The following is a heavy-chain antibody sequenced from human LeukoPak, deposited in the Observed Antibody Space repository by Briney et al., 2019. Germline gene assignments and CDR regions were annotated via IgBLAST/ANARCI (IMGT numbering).Heavy chain of an antibody. J-gene: IGHJ6*04. D-gene: IGHD5-12*01. CDR2: ISYDGNNK. CDR1: GFTFSSYS. Sequence: GGSLRLPCAASGFTFSSYSMNWVRQAPGKGLEWVAVISYDGNNKYYADSVKGRFTISRDSSKNTLSLQMNSLRAEDTAVYYCARERVDSGNDPSGAEMDVWGKGTTVTVSS. V-gene: IGHV3-30*03. CDR3: ARERVDSGNDPSGAEMDV.